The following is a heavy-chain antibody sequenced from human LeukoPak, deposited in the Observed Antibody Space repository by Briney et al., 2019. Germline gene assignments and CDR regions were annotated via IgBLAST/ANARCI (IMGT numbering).Heavy chain of an antibody. CDR3: ARGFNNRYDFWSGHPYYMDV. V-gene: IGHV4-61*02. Sequence: SQTLSLTCTVSGGSISSGSYYWSWIRQPAGKGLEWIGRIYTSGSTNYNPSLKSRVTISVDTSKNQFSLKLSSVTAADTAVYYCARGFNNRYDFWSGHPYYMDVWGKGTTVTVSS. CDR1: GGSISSGSYY. D-gene: IGHD3-3*01. CDR2: IYTSGST. J-gene: IGHJ6*03.